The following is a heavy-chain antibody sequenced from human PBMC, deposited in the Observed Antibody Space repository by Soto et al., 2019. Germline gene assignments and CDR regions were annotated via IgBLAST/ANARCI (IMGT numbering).Heavy chain of an antibody. V-gene: IGHV4-30-2*01. D-gene: IGHD5-12*01. CDR2: IYHSGST. J-gene: IGHJ5*02. Sequence: PSETLSLTCAVSGGSISSGCYSWSWIRQPPGKGLEWIGYIYHSGSTYYNPSLKSRVTISVDRSKNQFSLKLSSVTAADTAVYYCARGGEVATNYIVKYNWFDPWGQGTLVTVSS. CDR1: GGSISSGCYS. CDR3: ARGGEVATNYIVKYNWFDP.